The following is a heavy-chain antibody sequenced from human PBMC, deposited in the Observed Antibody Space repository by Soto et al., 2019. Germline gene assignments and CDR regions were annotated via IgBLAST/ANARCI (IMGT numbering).Heavy chain of an antibody. J-gene: IGHJ6*02. CDR2: TSYDGSDN. D-gene: IGHD1-20*01. CDR1: GFTFSSYA. V-gene: IGHV3-30-3*01. CDR3: PRAHAPGISPHYYGMDV. Sequence: QGQLVESGGGVVQPGRSLRLSCAASGFTFSSYAMHWVRQAPGKGLEWVAATSYDGSDNYYADSVKGRFTISRDNSKNSLYLQMSDLRPEDTAVYYCPRAHAPGISPHYYGMDVWGLGTTVIVSS.